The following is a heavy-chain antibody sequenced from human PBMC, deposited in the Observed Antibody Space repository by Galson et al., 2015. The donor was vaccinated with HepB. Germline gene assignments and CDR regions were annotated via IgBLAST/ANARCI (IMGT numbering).Heavy chain of an antibody. J-gene: IGHJ4*02. V-gene: IGHV3-43D*03. CDR3: VKGQGGYCGDTACYGNYFDY. D-gene: IGHD2-2*01. CDR2: ITWDGGDT. Sequence: SLRLSCAASGFIFSDYAMHWVRQTPGKGLEWVSLITWDGGDTYYADSVKGRFTISRDNSERSLYLQMDSLRAEDTALYYCVKGQGGYCGDTACYGNYFDYWGQGTLVTVAS. CDR1: GFIFSDYA.